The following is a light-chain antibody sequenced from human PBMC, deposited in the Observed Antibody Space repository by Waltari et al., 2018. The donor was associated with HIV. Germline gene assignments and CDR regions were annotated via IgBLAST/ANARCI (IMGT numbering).Light chain of an antibody. CDR1: QSFLYSSNNKND. CDR3: QQYYSTPFT. J-gene: IGKJ4*01. CDR2: WAS. V-gene: IGKV4-1*01. Sequence: DIVLTKSPDSLVVSLGERATINCTSSQSFLYSSNNKNDLAWYQQKPGQPPKLLIYWASTRESGVPDRFSGSGSGTDFTLTISSLQAEDVAVYYCQQYYSTPFTFGGGTKVEIK.